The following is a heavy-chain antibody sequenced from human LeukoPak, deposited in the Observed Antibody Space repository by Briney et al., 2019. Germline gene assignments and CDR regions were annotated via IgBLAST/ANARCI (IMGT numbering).Heavy chain of an antibody. D-gene: IGHD1-26*01. Sequence: PSETLSLTCAVSGYSISSGYYWGWIRQHPGKGLEWIGSIYHSGSTYYNPSLKSRVTISVDTSKNQFSLKLSSVTAADTAVYYCASVRDSGSDDLDAFDIWGQGTMVTVSS. CDR2: IYHSGST. V-gene: IGHV4-38-2*01. CDR1: GYSISSGYY. J-gene: IGHJ3*02. CDR3: ASVRDSGSDDLDAFDI.